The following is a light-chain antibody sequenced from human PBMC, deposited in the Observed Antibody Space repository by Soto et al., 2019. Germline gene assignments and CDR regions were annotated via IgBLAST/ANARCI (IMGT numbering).Light chain of an antibody. J-gene: IGKJ2*01. CDR1: QSVLTW. CDR3: QQYNGFSNT. V-gene: IGKV1-5*01. Sequence: DIQMTQSPSTLSEAVGDRVTITCRASQSVLTWLAWYQQKPGKAPQLLIYDASKLESGVPSRFSGSGSGTECTLSISSLLPDDFGTYYCQQYNGFSNTFGKGTKLEHK. CDR2: DAS.